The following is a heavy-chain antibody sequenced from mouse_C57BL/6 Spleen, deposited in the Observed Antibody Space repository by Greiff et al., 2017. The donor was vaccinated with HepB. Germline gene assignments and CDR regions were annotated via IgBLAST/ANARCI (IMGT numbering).Heavy chain of an antibody. J-gene: IGHJ4*01. CDR3: ANITTVVEDAMDY. D-gene: IGHD1-1*01. CDR2: INPSTGGT. Sequence: EVKLMESGPELVKPGASVKISCKASGYSFTGYYMNWVKQSPEKSLEWIGEINPSTGGTTYNQKFKAKATLTVDKSSSTAYMQLKSLTSEDSAVDYCANITTVVEDAMDYWGQGTSVTVSS. V-gene: IGHV1-42*01. CDR1: GYSFTGYY.